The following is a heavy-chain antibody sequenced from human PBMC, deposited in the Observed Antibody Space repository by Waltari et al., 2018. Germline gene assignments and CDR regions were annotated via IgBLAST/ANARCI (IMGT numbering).Heavy chain of an antibody. CDR2: SYHRWST. CDR3: AREYNHYYDSSGSDFDY. J-gene: IGHJ4*02. CDR1: GYSISSGYY. D-gene: IGHD3-22*01. V-gene: IGHV4-38-2*02. Sequence: QVQLQESGPGLVKPSETLSLTCAVSGYSISSGYYWGWIGPPPGKGLEWIGSSYHRWSTYYNPSLKSRVTISVDTSKNQCSLKLSSVTAADTAVYYCAREYNHYYDSSGSDFDYWGQGTLVTVSS.